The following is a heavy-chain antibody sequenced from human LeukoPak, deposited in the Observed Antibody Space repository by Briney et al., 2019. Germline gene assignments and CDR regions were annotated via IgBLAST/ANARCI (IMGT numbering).Heavy chain of an antibody. V-gene: IGHV1-69*04. CDR1: GGTFSSYA. CDR2: IIPIFGIA. CDR3: ARERRRAGAAFDI. D-gene: IGHD2-21*01. J-gene: IGHJ3*02. Sequence: GASVKVSCKASGGTFSSYAISSVRQAPGQGLEWMGRIIPIFGIANYAQKFQGRVTITADRSTSTAYMELSSLRSEDTAVYYSARERRRAGAAFDIWGQGTMVTVSS.